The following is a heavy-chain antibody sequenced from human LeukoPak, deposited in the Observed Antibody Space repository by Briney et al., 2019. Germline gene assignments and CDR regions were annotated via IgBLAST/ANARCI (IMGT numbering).Heavy chain of an antibody. CDR1: GGSISSYY. CDR2: IYYSGST. Sequence: SETLSLTCTVSGGSISSYYWSWIRQPPGKGLKWIGYIYYSGSTNYNPSLKSRVTISVDTSKNQFSLKLSSVTAADTAVYYCARGSSGWYYFDYWGQGTLVTVSS. D-gene: IGHD6-19*01. CDR3: ARGSSGWYYFDY. J-gene: IGHJ4*02. V-gene: IGHV4-59*01.